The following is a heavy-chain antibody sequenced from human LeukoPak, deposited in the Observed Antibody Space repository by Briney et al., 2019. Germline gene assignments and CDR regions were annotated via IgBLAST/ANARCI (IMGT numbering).Heavy chain of an antibody. V-gene: IGHV3-30-3*01. CDR1: GFTFSSYA. D-gene: IGHD6-6*01. CDR2: ISYDGSNK. J-gene: IGHJ6*02. Sequence: GGSLRLSRAASGFTFSSYAMHWVRQAPGKGLEWVAVISYDGSNKYYADSVKGRFTISRDNSKNTLYLQVNSLRAEDTAVYYCARGGAALNSYYYGMDVWGQGTTVTVSS. CDR3: ARGGAALNSYYYGMDV.